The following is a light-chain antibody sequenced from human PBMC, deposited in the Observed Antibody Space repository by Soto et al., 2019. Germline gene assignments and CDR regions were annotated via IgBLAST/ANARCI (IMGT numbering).Light chain of an antibody. V-gene: IGLV3-21*04. CDR2: YDG. CDR3: QVWDSGVDHII. Sequence: SYELTQPPSVSVAPGKMASITCEGNNIGRKSVHWYQQRPGQAPMVVIYYDGDRPSGIPERFSGSNSGTAATLTISGVEAGDEADYYCQVWDSGVDHIIFGGGTQLTVL. J-gene: IGLJ2*01. CDR1: NIGRKS.